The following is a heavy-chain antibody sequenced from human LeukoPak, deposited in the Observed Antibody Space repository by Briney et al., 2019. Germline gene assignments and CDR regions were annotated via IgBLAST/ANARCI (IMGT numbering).Heavy chain of an antibody. J-gene: IGHJ4*02. Sequence: GGSLRLSCAASGFTFSSYAMHWVRQAPGKGLEYVSAISSNGGSTYYANSVKGRFTISRDNSKNTLYFQMGSLRAEDMAVYYCARDSGGSGGLFDYWGQGTLVTVSS. CDR1: GFTFSSYA. CDR2: ISSNGGST. D-gene: IGHD1-26*01. V-gene: IGHV3-64*01. CDR3: ARDSGGSGGLFDY.